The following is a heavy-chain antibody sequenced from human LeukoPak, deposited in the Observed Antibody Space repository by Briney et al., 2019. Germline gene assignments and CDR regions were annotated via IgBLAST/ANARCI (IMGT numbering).Heavy chain of an antibody. CDR3: ARDGHYYDSSGYLGN. J-gene: IGHJ4*02. CDR2: INPNSGGT. V-gene: IGHV1-2*02. Sequence: ASVKVSCKASGYTFTGYYMHWVRQAPGQGLEWMGWINPNSGGTNYAQKFQGRVTMTRDTSISTAYMELSRLRSDDTAVYYCARDGHYYDSSGYLGNWGQGTLVTVSS. D-gene: IGHD3-22*01. CDR1: GYTFTGYY.